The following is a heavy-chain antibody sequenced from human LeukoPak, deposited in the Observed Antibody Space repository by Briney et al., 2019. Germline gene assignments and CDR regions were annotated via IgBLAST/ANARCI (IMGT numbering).Heavy chain of an antibody. Sequence: GGSLRLSCAASGFTFSSYAMSWVRQAPGKGLEWVSAISGSGGSTYYADSVEGRFTISRDNSKNTLYLQMNSLRAEDTAVYYCAKSIAARSRFDYWGQGTLVTVSS. CDR1: GFTFSSYA. CDR3: AKSIAARSRFDY. D-gene: IGHD6-6*01. V-gene: IGHV3-23*01. CDR2: ISGSGGST. J-gene: IGHJ4*02.